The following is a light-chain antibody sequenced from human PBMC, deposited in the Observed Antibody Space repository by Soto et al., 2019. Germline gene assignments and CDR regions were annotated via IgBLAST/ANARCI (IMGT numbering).Light chain of an antibody. CDR2: FDD. J-gene: IGLJ3*02. V-gene: IGLV1-36*01. CDR1: SSNIGNNA. Sequence: QSVLTQPPSVSAAPRQRVTISCSGSSSNIGNNAVNWYQQHPGKAPKLLIHFDDRVASGVSDRFSASKSGTSASLAISGLQSEDEADYYCAAWDDSLTGPVFGGGTKLTVL. CDR3: AAWDDSLTGPV.